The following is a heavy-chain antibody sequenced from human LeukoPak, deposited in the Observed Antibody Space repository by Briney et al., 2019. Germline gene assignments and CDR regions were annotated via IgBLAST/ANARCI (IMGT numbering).Heavy chain of an antibody. V-gene: IGHV3-30*02. D-gene: IGHD6-19*01. CDR3: TKDQGIAVTGVSDY. CDR1: GFTFSSYG. J-gene: IGHJ4*02. Sequence: PGGSLRLSCAASGFTFSSYGMHWVRQAPGKGLEWVAFIRYDGSNKYYADSVKGRFTISRDNSKNTLYLQMNSLRDEDTAVYYCTKDQGIAVTGVSDYWGQGTLVTVSS. CDR2: IRYDGSNK.